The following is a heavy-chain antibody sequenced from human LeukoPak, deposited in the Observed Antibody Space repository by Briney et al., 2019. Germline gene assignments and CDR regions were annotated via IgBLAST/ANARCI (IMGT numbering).Heavy chain of an antibody. Sequence: TSETLSLTCTVSGYSISSGYYWGWIRQPPGKGLEWIGSIYHSGSTYYNPSLKSRVTISVDTSKNQFSLKLSSVTAADTAVYYCAREPVFGRVSLRYFDYWGQGTLVTVSS. J-gene: IGHJ4*02. V-gene: IGHV4-38-2*02. CDR3: AREPVFGRVSLRYFDY. CDR2: IYHSGST. D-gene: IGHD3-9*01. CDR1: GYSISSGYY.